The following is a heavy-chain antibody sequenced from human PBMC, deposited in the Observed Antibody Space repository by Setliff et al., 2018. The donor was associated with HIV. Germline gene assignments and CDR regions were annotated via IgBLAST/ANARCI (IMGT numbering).Heavy chain of an antibody. J-gene: IGHJ4*02. V-gene: IGHV4-31*03. CDR3: AGGRYFRDIRDSRFDF. Sequence: TSETLSLTCTVSGDSINSGNYYWSWIRQHPGKGLEWIGYIYYSGSTYYSPSLKSRVTISEDTSKNQFSLKMRSVTAADTAMYYCAGGRYFRDIRDSRFDFWGQGMLVTVSS. CDR2: IYYSGST. D-gene: IGHD3-9*01. CDR1: GDSINSGNYY.